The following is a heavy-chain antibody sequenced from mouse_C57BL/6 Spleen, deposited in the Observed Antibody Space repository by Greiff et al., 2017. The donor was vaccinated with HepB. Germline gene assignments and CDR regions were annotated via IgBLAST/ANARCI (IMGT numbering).Heavy chain of an antibody. J-gene: IGHJ2*01. CDR2: IYPGSGST. CDR3: ARDGGESSFDY. Sequence: QVQLQESGAELVKPGASVKMSCKASGYTFTSYWITWVKQRPGQGLEWIGDIYPGSGSTNYNEKFKSKATLTVDTSSSTAYMQLSSLTSEDSAVYYCARDGGESSFDYWGQGTTLTVSS. V-gene: IGHV1-55*01. CDR1: GYTFTSYW. D-gene: IGHD2-3*01.